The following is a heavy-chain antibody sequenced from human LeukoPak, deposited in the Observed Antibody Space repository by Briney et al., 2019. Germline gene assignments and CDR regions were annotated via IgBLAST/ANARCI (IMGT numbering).Heavy chain of an antibody. D-gene: IGHD1-26*01. J-gene: IGHJ4*02. Sequence: GESLRLSCAASGFTFSDYYMSWIRQAPGKGLEWVSYISGSSSYTNYADSVKGRFTISRDNAKNSLYLQINSLRAEDTAVYYCARGDGGSDSSSAFWGQGTLVTVSS. V-gene: IGHV3-11*06. CDR3: ARGDGGSDSSSAF. CDR1: GFTFSDYY. CDR2: ISGSSSYT.